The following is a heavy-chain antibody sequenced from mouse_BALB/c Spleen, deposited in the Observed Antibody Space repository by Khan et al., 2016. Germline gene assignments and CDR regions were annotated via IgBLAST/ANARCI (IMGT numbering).Heavy chain of an antibody. J-gene: IGHJ2*01. CDR1: GYTFTTYW. CDR3: ARTGRYLYFDY. Sequence: QFQLQQSGAELVRPGDSVKLSCKASGYTFTTYWMNWVKQRPGQGLEWFGMIDPSDSETHYNQMFKDKATLTVDKSSSTAYMQLSSLTSEDSAVEYCARTGRYLYFDYWGQGTTLTVSS. CDR2: IDPSDSET. V-gene: IGHV1-61*01. D-gene: IGHD2-14*01.